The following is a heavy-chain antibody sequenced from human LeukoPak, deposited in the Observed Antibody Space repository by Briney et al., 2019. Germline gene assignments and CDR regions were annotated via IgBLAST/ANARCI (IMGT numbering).Heavy chain of an antibody. CDR1: GFTFSTYS. D-gene: IGHD3-9*01. Sequence: GGSLGLSCAASGFTFSTYSMNWVRQAPGKGLEWISYISSSSGTIYYADSVKGRFTISRDSSKNTLYLQMNSLRAEDTAVYYCARDAGRYFDWLGYWGQGTLVTVSS. CDR3: ARDAGRYFDWLGY. J-gene: IGHJ4*02. CDR2: ISSSSGTI. V-gene: IGHV3-48*01.